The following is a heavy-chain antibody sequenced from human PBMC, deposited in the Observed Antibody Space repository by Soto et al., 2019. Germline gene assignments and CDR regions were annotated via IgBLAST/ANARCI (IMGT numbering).Heavy chain of an antibody. CDR3: XRDGRSSYSSXXXYXDY. J-gene: IGHJ4*02. CDR2: INPSGGST. CDR1: GYTFTSYY. D-gene: IGHD6-19*01. V-gene: IGHV1-46*01. Sequence: QVQLVQSGAEVKKPGASVKVSCKASGYTFTSYYMHWVRQAPGQGLEWMGIINPSGGSTSYAQKFQGXVTMTRDTSTSTVYMXXSSLRSEDXAXXXXXRDGRSSYSSXXXYXDYWGQG.